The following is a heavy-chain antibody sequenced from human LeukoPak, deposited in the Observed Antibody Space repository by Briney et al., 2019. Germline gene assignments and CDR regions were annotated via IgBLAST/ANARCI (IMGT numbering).Heavy chain of an antibody. J-gene: IGHJ5*02. CDR3: AREGCSSTSCYLNWFDP. CDR2: IYSGGTI. CDR1: GFTVSSNY. D-gene: IGHD2-2*01. V-gene: IGHV3-53*01. Sequence: SGGSLRLSCAASGFTVSSNYMSWVRQAPGKGLEWVSVIYSGGTIYYADSVKGRFTISRDNAKNSLYLQMNSLRAEDTAVYYCAREGCSSTSCYLNWFDPWGQGTLVTVSS.